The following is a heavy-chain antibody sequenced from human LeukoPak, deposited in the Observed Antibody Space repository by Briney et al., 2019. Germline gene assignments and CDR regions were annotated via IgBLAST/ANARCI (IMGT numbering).Heavy chain of an antibody. V-gene: IGHV4-59*01. CDR2: IYNRGST. D-gene: IGHD3-22*01. J-gene: IGHJ5*02. Sequence: SSETLSLTCSVSGGSISNYYWNWIRQPPGKGLEWIGYIYNRGSTNYNPSLKSRVTISVDTSKNQFSLKLTSVTAADTAVYYCARAQAIVVVILGLENWFDPWGQGTLVTVSS. CDR3: ARAQAIVVVILGLENWFDP. CDR1: GGSISNYY.